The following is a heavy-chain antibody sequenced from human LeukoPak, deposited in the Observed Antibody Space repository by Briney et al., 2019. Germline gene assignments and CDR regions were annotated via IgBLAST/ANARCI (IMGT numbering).Heavy chain of an antibody. J-gene: IGHJ2*01. V-gene: IGHV4-59*08. CDR2: VYKSVAT. D-gene: IGHD3-16*01. CDR1: GASTSSDY. Sequence: PSQTLSLTCTVSGASTSSDYGSWIRQSPGKGMEWVGYVYKSVATAMNPSLESRVTILLDTSKNQCSLKLTSVSAADTAVYYCARLKLGAYFDLWGRGTLVTVSS. CDR3: ARLKLGAYFDL.